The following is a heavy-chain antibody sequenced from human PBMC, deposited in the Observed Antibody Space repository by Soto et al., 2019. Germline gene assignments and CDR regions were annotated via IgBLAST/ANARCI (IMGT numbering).Heavy chain of an antibody. Sequence: ASVKVSCKXSGYTFTGYYMHWVRQAPGQGPEWMGWINPNSGGTNYAQKFQGRVTMTRDTSISTAYMELSRLRSDDTAVYYCARVVYYYDSSGNWFDPWGQGTLVTVSS. V-gene: IGHV1-2*02. CDR2: INPNSGGT. D-gene: IGHD3-22*01. CDR3: ARVVYYYDSSGNWFDP. J-gene: IGHJ5*02. CDR1: GYTFTGYY.